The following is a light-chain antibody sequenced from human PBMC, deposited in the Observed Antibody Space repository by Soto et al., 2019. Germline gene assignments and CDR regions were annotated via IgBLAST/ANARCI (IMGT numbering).Light chain of an antibody. V-gene: IGKV1-39*01. CDR3: HQSYSTPYT. J-gene: IGKJ2*01. CDR1: QSIRND. CDR2: VAS. Sequence: DIQMTQSPSSLSASVGDRVTITCRAIQSIRNDVKWYQQKPGKAPKFLISVASTLQSGVTSRFSGSGSGTDFTLTISSLQPEDFATYYCHQSYSTPYTFGPGTKLEIK.